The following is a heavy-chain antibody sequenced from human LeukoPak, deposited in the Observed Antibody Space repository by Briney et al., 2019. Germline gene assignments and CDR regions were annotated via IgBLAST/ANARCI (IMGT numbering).Heavy chain of an antibody. J-gene: IGHJ4*02. CDR2: IKQDGSEK. Sequence: GGSLRLSCAASGFTFSSYWMSRVRQAPGKGLEWVANIKQDGSEKYYVDSVKGRFTISRDNAKNSLYLQMNSLRAEDTAAYYCAKDPSYTMIVVVHFDYWGQGTLVTVSS. D-gene: IGHD3-22*01. V-gene: IGHV3-7*03. CDR3: AKDPSYTMIVVVHFDY. CDR1: GFTFSSYW.